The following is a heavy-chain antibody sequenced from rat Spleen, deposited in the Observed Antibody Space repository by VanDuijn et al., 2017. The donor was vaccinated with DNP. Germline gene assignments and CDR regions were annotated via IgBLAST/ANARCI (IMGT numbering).Heavy chain of an antibody. Sequence: QVQLRESGPGLVQPSQTLSLACTVSGFSLTNYHVHWVRQPSGKGLEWMGVIWISGTTNVNSIFKSRLTISRDTSKSQVFLKVDSLQTEDTATYYCARDGQWDYLDYWGQGVMVTVSS. V-gene: IGHV2-30*01. D-gene: IGHD1-1*01. CDR2: IWISGTT. CDR3: ARDGQWDYLDY. J-gene: IGHJ2*01. CDR1: GFSLTNYH.